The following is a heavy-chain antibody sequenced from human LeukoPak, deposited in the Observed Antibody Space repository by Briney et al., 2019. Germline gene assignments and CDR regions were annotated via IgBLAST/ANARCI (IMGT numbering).Heavy chain of an antibody. CDR3: ASAVPMNAFDI. J-gene: IGHJ3*02. CDR2: ISSSSSYI. CDR1: GFTFSNYS. Sequence: GGSLRLSCAASGFTFSNYSMNWVRQAPGKGLEWVSSISSSSSYIYYADSVKGRFTISRDNAKNSLYLQMNSLRAEDTAVYYCASAVPMNAFDIWGQGTMVTVSS. D-gene: IGHD3-22*01. V-gene: IGHV3-21*01.